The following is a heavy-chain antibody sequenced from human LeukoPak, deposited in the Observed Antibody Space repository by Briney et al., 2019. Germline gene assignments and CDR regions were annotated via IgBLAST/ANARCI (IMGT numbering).Heavy chain of an antibody. V-gene: IGHV4-34*01. Sequence: SETLSLTCAVYGGSFSGYYWSWIRQPPGKGLEWIGEINHSGSTNYNPSLKSRVTISVDTSKNQSSLKLSSVTAADTAVYYCARGKKGSSWPIHDYWGQGTLVTVSS. CDR1: GGSFSGYY. CDR3: ARGKKGSSWPIHDY. D-gene: IGHD6-13*01. CDR2: INHSGST. J-gene: IGHJ4*02.